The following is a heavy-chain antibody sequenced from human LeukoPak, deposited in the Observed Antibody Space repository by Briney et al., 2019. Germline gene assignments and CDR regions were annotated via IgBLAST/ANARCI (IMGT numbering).Heavy chain of an antibody. Sequence: GGSLRLSCAASGFTFSSYGMHWVRQAPGKGLEWVAVIWYDGSNKYYADSVKGRFTISRDNSKNTLYLQMNSLRAEGTAVYYCAKDRSGGDYDAFDIWGQGTMVTVSS. CDR3: AKDRSGGDYDAFDI. J-gene: IGHJ3*02. CDR1: GFTFSSYG. CDR2: IWYDGSNK. D-gene: IGHD2-21*02. V-gene: IGHV3-33*06.